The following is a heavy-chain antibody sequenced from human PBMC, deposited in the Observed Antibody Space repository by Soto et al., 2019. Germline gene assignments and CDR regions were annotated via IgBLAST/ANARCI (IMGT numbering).Heavy chain of an antibody. CDR3: AREGVAPYYYYGIDV. CDR2: ISTYNGDT. CDR1: GYTFTRSG. J-gene: IGHJ6*02. D-gene: IGHD5-12*01. Sequence: QVQLVQSGAEVKKPGASVKVSGKASGYTFTRSGISWVRQAPGQGLEWMGWISTYNGDTNYAQTFQGRVTMTTDTSTSTVHMEVRSLRSDDTAVYYCAREGVAPYYYYGIDVWGQGTPVTVSS. V-gene: IGHV1-18*01.